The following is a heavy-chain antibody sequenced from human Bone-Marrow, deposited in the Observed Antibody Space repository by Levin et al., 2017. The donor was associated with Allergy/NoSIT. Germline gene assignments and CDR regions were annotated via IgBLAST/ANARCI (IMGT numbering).Heavy chain of an antibody. CDR2: MNPNTGST. J-gene: IGHJ5*02. V-gene: IGHV1-8*01. CDR3: ARGGQFDP. CDR1: GYAFSVYD. Sequence: ASVKVSCQASGYAFSVYDINWVRQANGQGLELLGWMNPNTGSTGHAQKFQGRLTMTWNTPNNTAYMELGSLRSDDTAVDYCARGGQFDPWGQGTLVIVSS.